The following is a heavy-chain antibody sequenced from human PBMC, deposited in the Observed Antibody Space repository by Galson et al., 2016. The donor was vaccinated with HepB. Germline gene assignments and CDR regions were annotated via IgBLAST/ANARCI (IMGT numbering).Heavy chain of an antibody. CDR3: TRLRFFSAANYFYGMDV. J-gene: IGHJ6*02. V-gene: IGHV5-51*01. CDR1: GYSFASYW. Sequence: QSGAEVKKPGESLKISCKGSGYSFASYWIGWVRQMPGKGLEYMGITFPGDSDTTYSPSFQGQVTISVDKSISTAYLQWSSLGASDTAMYYCTRLRFFSAANYFYGMDVWGQGTLVTVSS. CDR2: TFPGDSDT. D-gene: IGHD3-10*01.